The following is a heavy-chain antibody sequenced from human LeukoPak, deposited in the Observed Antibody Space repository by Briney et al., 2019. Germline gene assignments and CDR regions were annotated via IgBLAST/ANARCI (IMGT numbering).Heavy chain of an antibody. J-gene: IGHJ4*02. V-gene: IGHV3-11*04. CDR3: ARAPGDPVPAAYFDY. D-gene: IGHD2-2*01. Sequence: GGSLRLSCAASGFTFSDYYMSWIRQAPGKGLEWVSYISSSGSTIYYADSVKGRFTISRDNAKNSLYLQMNSLRAEDTAVYYCARAPGDPVPAAYFDYWGQGTLVTVSS. CDR2: ISSSGSTI. CDR1: GFTFSDYY.